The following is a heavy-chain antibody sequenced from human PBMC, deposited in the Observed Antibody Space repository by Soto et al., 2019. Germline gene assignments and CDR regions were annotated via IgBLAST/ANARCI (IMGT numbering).Heavy chain of an antibody. CDR2: IIPIFGTA. CDR1: GGTFTNHS. Sequence: ASEKVSCKSAGGTFTNHSISWVRQAPGPGLEWMGGIIPIFGTANDAQKFQGRVTTTADESTSTAYMELNSLRSEDTAVYYCARREDIVVVPAAPARYYYGMDVWGQGTTVTVSS. V-gene: IGHV1-69*01. J-gene: IGHJ6*02. CDR3: ARREDIVVVPAAPARYYYGMDV. D-gene: IGHD2-2*01.